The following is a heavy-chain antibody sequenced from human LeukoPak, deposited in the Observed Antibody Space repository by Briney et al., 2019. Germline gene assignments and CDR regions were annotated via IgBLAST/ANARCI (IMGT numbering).Heavy chain of an antibody. J-gene: IGHJ4*02. CDR1: EFAFSVYE. D-gene: IGHD6-19*01. Sequence: GGSLRLSCAASEFAFSVYEMYWVRQAPGKGLEWVSYISSSGGTRYYADSVKGRFTISRDNAENSLYLQMNSLRAEDTAVYYCTTLTVASSFDYWGQGGLVTVSA. V-gene: IGHV3-48*03. CDR2: ISSSGGTR. CDR3: TTLTVASSFDY.